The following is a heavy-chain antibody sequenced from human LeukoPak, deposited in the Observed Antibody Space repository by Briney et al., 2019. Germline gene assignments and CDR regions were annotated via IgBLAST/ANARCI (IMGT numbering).Heavy chain of an antibody. J-gene: IGHJ4*02. CDR2: ISYDGSNK. D-gene: IGHD6-19*01. Sequence: HPGGSLRLSCAASGFTFSSYAMHWVRQAPAKGLEWVAVISYDGSNKYYADSVKGRFTISRDNSKNTLYLQMNSLRAEDTAVYYCARAVGPIAVAGRFDYWGQGTLVTVSS. CDR3: ARAVGPIAVAGRFDY. V-gene: IGHV3-30*04. CDR1: GFTFSSYA.